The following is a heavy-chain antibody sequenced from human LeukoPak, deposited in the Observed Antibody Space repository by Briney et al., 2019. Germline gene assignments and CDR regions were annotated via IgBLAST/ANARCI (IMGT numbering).Heavy chain of an antibody. CDR3: AAGLPIYYYYYYMDV. Sequence: SVKVSCKASGGTFSSYAISWVRXXXXXXXXXXGXXIPIFGTANYARKFXGRVTITADKSTSTAYMELSSLRSEDTAVYYCAAGLPIYYYYYYMDVWGKGTTVTVSS. V-gene: IGHV1-69*06. CDR2: XIPIFGTA. CDR1: GGTFSSYA. J-gene: IGHJ6*03. D-gene: IGHD3-9*01.